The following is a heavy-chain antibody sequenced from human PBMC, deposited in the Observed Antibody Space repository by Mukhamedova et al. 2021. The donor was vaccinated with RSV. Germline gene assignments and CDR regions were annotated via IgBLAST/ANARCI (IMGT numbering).Heavy chain of an antibody. V-gene: IGHV1-46*01. CDR3: ARDISYDILTGYYKYFQH. D-gene: IGHD3-9*01. J-gene: IGHJ1*01. Sequence: KFQGRVTMTRDTSTSTVYMELSSLRSEDTAVYYCARDISYDILTGYYKYFQHWGQGTLVTVSS.